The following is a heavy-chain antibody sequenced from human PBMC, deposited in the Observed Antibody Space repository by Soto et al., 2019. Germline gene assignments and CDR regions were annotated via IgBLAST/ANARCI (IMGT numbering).Heavy chain of an antibody. D-gene: IGHD6-13*01. CDR1: GYIFTNYW. CDR2: IYPGNSDA. CDR3: ARPGIAASGTHRNSGMYV. J-gene: IGHJ6*02. V-gene: IGHV5-51*01. Sequence: PGESLKISCKGSGYIFTNYWIHWVRQMPGKGLEWMGIIYPGNSDARYSPSFQGQVTISVDTSISTAYLQWSSLEASDTAMYYCARPGIAASGTHRNSGMYVWGQETTLTVSS.